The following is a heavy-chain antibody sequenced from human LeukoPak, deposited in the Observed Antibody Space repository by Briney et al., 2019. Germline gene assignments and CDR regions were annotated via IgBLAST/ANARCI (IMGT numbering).Heavy chain of an antibody. Sequence: ASVKVSCKASGYTFTSYDINWVRQATGQGLEWMGWMNPNSGNTGYAQKFQGRVTMTRNTSISTAYMELSSLRSEDTAVYYCARTGELFGSYYYYGMDVWGQGTTVTVSS. CDR3: ARTGELFGSYYYYGMDV. V-gene: IGHV1-8*01. D-gene: IGHD3-10*01. J-gene: IGHJ6*02. CDR2: MNPNSGNT. CDR1: GYTFTSYD.